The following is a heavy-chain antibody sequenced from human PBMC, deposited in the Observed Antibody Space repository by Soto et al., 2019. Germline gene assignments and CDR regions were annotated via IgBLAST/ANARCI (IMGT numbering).Heavy chain of an antibody. CDR2: IYYSGST. D-gene: IGHD3-16*01. CDR3: ASRLGANFDY. Sequence: QVQLQESGPGLVKPSETLSLTCTVSGGSISSYYWSWIRQPPGKGLEWIGYIYYSGSTNYNPSLKTRVTTSVDTSKNQFSLKLSSVTAADTAVYYCASRLGANFDYWGQGTLVTVSS. J-gene: IGHJ4*02. V-gene: IGHV4-59*01. CDR1: GGSISSYY.